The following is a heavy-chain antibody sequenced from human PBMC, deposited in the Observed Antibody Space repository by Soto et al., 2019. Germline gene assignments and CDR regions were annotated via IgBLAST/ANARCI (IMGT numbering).Heavy chain of an antibody. CDR3: ARDIGSYAYAEGY. Sequence: SETLSLTCSVSGGSINSYWWSWIRQPAGKGLEWIGRVYSSGTTDYNPSLNSRATMSVETSKNQFSLKLTSVTAADTAVYYCARDIGSYAYAEGYWGQGIQVTVSS. J-gene: IGHJ4*02. D-gene: IGHD2-2*01. CDR2: VYSSGTT. CDR1: GGSINSYW. V-gene: IGHV4-4*07.